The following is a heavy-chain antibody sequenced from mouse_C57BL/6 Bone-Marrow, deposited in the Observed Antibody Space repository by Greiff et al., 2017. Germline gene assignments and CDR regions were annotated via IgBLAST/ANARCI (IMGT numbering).Heavy chain of an antibody. J-gene: IGHJ3*01. D-gene: IGHD2-10*02. CDR2: ISSGGDYI. CDR1: GFTFSSYA. Sequence: EVKVVESGEGLVKPGGSLKLSCAASGFTFSSYAMSWVRQTPEKRLEWVAYISSGGDYIYYADTVKGRFTISRDNARNTLYLQMSSLKSEDTAMYYCTRDPSSEWFAYWGQGTRVTVSA. V-gene: IGHV5-9-1*02. CDR3: TRDPSSEWFAY.